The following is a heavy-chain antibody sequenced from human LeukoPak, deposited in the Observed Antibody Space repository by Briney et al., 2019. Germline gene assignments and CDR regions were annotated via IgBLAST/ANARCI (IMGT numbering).Heavy chain of an antibody. D-gene: IGHD3-10*01. CDR1: GFTFSSYS. CDR2: ISSSSSTI. CDR3: ARDNLWFGEAIKPYYYGMDV. V-gene: IGHV3-48*01. Sequence: GGSLRLSCAASGFTFSSYSMNWVRQAPGKGLEWVSYISSSSSTIYYADSVKGRFTISRDNAKNSLYLQMNILRAEDTAVYYCARDNLWFGEAIKPYYYGMDVWGQGTTVTVSS. J-gene: IGHJ6*02.